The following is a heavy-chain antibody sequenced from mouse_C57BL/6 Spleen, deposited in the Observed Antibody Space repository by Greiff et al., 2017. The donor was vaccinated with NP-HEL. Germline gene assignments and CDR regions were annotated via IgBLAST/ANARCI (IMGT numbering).Heavy chain of an antibody. D-gene: IGHD2-3*01. V-gene: IGHV1-80*01. J-gene: IGHJ2*01. CDR2: IYPGDGDT. CDR3: ARSGDGYPYFDY. CDR1: GYAFSSYW. Sequence: QVQLKESGAELVKPGASVKISCKASGYAFSSYWMNWVKQRPGKGLEWIGQIYPGDGDTNYNGKFKGKATLTADKSSSTAYMQLSSLTSEDSAVYFCARSGDGYPYFDYWGQGTTLTVSS.